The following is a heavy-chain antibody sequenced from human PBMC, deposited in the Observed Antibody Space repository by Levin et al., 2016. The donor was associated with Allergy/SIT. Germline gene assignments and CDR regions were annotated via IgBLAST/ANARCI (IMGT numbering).Heavy chain of an antibody. D-gene: IGHD2-15*01. CDR2: IWYDGSNK. J-gene: IGHJ6*03. Sequence: LSLTCAASGFTFSSYGMHWVRQAPGKGLEWVAVIWYDGSNKYYADSVKGRFTISRDNSKNTLYLQMNSLRAEDTAVYYCARVHCSGGSCRRRGNYYYYYMDVWGKGTTVTVSS. V-gene: IGHV3-33*01. CDR1: GFTFSSYG. CDR3: ARVHCSGGSCRRRGNYYYYYMDV.